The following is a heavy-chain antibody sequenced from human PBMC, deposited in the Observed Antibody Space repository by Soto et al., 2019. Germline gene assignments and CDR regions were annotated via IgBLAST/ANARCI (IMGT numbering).Heavy chain of an antibody. CDR2: IRGSGGST. D-gene: IGHD3-10*01. CDR3: AKGDRSPSNYYGGAADQYGMDV. J-gene: IGHJ6*02. CDR1: GFTFSTYA. V-gene: IGHV3-23*01. Sequence: GGSLRLSCEASGFTFSTYAMSWVRQAPGKGLEWVASIRGSGGSTFYADSVKGRFTVSRDNSKNTLYLQMDSLSAEDTAVYFCAKGDRSPSNYYGGAADQYGMDVWGQGTTVTVSS.